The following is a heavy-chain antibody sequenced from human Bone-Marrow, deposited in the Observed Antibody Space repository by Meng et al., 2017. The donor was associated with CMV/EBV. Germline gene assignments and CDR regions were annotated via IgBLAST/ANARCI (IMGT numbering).Heavy chain of an antibody. D-gene: IGHD1-26*01. CDR1: GYTFTSYY. CDR3: ARSRKGERGSYFDY. V-gene: IGHV1-46*01. J-gene: IGHJ4*02. Sequence: ASVKVSCKASGYTFTSYYMHWVRQAPGQGLEWMGIINPSGGSTSYAQKFQGRVTMTRDTSTSTAYMEVRSLRSDDTAVYYCARSRKGERGSYFDYWGQGTLVTVSS. CDR2: INPSGGST.